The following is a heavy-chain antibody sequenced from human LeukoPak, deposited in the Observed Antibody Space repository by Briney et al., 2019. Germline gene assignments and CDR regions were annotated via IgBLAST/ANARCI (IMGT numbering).Heavy chain of an antibody. D-gene: IGHD3-3*01. V-gene: IGHV3-30-3*01. CDR1: GFIFSSYA. Sequence: GGSLRLSCAASGFIFSSYAMHWVRQAPGKGLEWVAVISYDGTNTDYADSVKGRFTISRDNSKTALYLQMNSLRAEDTAVYYCARCRDYDFWSGSAVDYWGQGTLVTVSS. J-gene: IGHJ4*02. CDR3: ARCRDYDFWSGSAVDY. CDR2: ISYDGTNT.